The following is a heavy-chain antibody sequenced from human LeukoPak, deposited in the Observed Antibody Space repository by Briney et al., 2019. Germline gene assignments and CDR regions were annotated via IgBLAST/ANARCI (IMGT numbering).Heavy chain of an antibody. CDR1: GFTFSSYA. J-gene: IGHJ4*02. V-gene: IGHV3-23*01. CDR2: ISGSGGST. CDR3: AKDHYDSSGYQNDFDY. Sequence: GGSLRLSCAASGFTFSSYAMSWVRQAPGKGLESVSAISGSGGSTYYADSVKGRFTISRDNSKNTLYLQMNSLRAEDTAVYYCAKDHYDSSGYQNDFDYWGQGTLVTVSS. D-gene: IGHD3-22*01.